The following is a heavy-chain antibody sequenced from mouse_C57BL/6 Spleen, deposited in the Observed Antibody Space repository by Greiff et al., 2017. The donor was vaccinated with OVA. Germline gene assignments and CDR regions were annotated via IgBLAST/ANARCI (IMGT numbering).Heavy chain of an antibody. V-gene: IGHV1-74*01. D-gene: IGHD1-1*01. CDR1: GYTFTSYW. CDR3: ALPYYYGSGYYAMDY. Sequence: QVQLKQPGAELVKPGASVKVSCKASGYTFTSYWMHWVKQRPGQGLEWIGRIHPSDSDTNYNQKFKGKATLTVDKSSSTAYMQLSSLTSEDSAVYYCALPYYYGSGYYAMDYWGQGTSVTVSS. CDR2: IHPSDSDT. J-gene: IGHJ4*01.